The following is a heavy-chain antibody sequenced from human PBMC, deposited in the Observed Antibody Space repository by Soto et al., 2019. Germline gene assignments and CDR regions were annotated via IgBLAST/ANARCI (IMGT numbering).Heavy chain of an antibody. CDR1: GGSISSYY. CDR2: IYYSGST. V-gene: IGHV4-59*01. Sequence: SETLSLTCTVSGGSISSYYWSWIRQPPGKGLEWNEYIYYSGSTNYNPSLKSRVTISVDTSKNQFYLKLSSVTAADTAVYYCAREVVGGTIWGQGTLVTVSS. J-gene: IGHJ4*02. D-gene: IGHD1-26*01. CDR3: AREVVGGTI.